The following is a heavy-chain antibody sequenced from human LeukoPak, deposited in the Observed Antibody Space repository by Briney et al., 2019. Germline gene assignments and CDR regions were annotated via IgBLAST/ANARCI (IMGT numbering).Heavy chain of an antibody. D-gene: IGHD5-12*01. Sequence: GGSLRLSCEASGFTFSSYRMHWVRQGPGKGLVWVARIKSDVSSTDYADSVKGRFTISRDNAKNKLYLQMNSLRAEDTGVYYCTTIRPDYWGQGTLVTVSS. CDR2: IKSDVSST. CDR3: TTIRPDY. J-gene: IGHJ4*02. CDR1: GFTFSSYR. V-gene: IGHV3-74*01.